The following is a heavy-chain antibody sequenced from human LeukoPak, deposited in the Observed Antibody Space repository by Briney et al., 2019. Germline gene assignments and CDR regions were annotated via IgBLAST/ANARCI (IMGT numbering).Heavy chain of an antibody. V-gene: IGHV1-18*01. D-gene: IGHD2-2*03. CDR3: ARASGVVGYCSSTSCSVGLDY. CDR1: GYTFTSYG. J-gene: IGHJ4*02. Sequence: ASVKVSCKASGYTFTSYGISWVRQAPGQGLEWMGWISAYNGNTNYAQKLQGRVTMTTDTSTSTAYMELRSLRSDDTAVYFCARASGVVGYCSSTSCSVGLDYWGQGTLVTVSS. CDR2: ISAYNGNT.